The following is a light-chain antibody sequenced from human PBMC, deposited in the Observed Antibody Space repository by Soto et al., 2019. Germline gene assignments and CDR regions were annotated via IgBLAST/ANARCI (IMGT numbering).Light chain of an antibody. V-gene: IGLV1-40*01. Sequence: QSVLTQPPSVSGAPGQRVTISCTGSSSNIGAGYDVHWYRHLPGTAPKLLIYGNTNRASGVPDRFSGSKSGTSASLAITGLQAEDEADYYCQSYDSSLSGSVVFGGGTKVTVL. CDR1: SSNIGAGYD. J-gene: IGLJ2*01. CDR3: QSYDSSLSGSVV. CDR2: GNT.